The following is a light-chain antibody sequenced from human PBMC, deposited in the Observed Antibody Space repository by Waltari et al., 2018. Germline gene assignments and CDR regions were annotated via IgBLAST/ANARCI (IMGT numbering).Light chain of an antibody. J-gene: IGLJ2*01. V-gene: IGLV2-8*01. Sequence: QSALTQPPSASGSPGQSVTISCTGTSSDVGAYNYVSWYQQHPGKAPKLMLSEVTQRPGVVRDRVARCKSGNTAALTGSGLQAEDEAVYYCSSYAGRNGVIFGGGTMLTVL. CDR1: SSDVGAYNY. CDR2: EVT. CDR3: SSYAGRNGVI.